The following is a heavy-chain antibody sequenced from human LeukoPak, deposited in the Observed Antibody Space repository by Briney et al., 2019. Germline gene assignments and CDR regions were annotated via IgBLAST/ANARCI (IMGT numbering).Heavy chain of an antibody. CDR1: GGSISSDSYY. Sequence: PSETLSLTCTVSGGSISSDSYYWSWIRQPAGKGLEWIGRIYTTGNTNYNPSLKSRVTISVDTSKNECSLKLSSVTGADTAVYYCARVPYYYDSRHPDYWGQGTLVTVYS. D-gene: IGHD3-22*01. CDR2: IYTTGNT. J-gene: IGHJ4*02. V-gene: IGHV4-61*02. CDR3: ARVPYYYDSRHPDY.